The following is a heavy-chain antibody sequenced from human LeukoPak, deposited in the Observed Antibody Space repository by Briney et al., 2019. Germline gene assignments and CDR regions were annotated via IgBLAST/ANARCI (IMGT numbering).Heavy chain of an antibody. CDR2: TKDRVNSYTA. CDR3: AREGYNSGPDFDY. D-gene: IGHD6-19*01. Sequence: GGSLRLSCAASGFPFSSYAMSWVRQAPGKGLEWVGRTKDRVNSYTAEYAASVKGRFTISRDVLKGSLYLQMNSLKTDDTAVYYCAREGYNSGPDFDYWGQGTLVTVSS. J-gene: IGHJ4*02. V-gene: IGHV3-72*01. CDR1: GFPFSSYA.